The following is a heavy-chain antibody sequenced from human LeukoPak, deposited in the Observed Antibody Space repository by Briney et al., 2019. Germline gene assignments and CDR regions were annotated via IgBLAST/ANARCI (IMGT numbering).Heavy chain of an antibody. CDR3: VRVRDSSNWYVFDV. D-gene: IGHD6-13*01. J-gene: IGHJ3*01. Sequence: GGSLRLSCAASGFTFSDYSMNWVRQAPGKGLEWISYIGISSGNTKYADSVKGRFTVSRDNSKNTLSLQMNSLRVEDTAVYYCVRVRDSSNWYVFDVWGQGTMVTVSS. CDR2: IGISSGNT. CDR1: GFTFSDYS. V-gene: IGHV3-48*01.